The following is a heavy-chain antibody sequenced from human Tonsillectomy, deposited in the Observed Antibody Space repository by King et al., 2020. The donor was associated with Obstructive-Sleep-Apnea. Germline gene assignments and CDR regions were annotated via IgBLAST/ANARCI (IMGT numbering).Heavy chain of an antibody. CDR1: GGSISSGDYY. CDR2: IYYSGST. D-gene: IGHD5-24*01. V-gene: IGHV4-30-4*01. J-gene: IGHJ4*02. Sequence: VQLQESGPGLVKPSQTLSLTCTVSGGSISSGDYYWNWIRQPPGKGLEWIGYIYYSGSTYYNPSLKSRVTISLDTSKNQFSLKVNSMTDADTAVYSCARKGKWLHSLPFDYWGQGTLVTVSA. CDR3: ARKGKWLHSLPFDY.